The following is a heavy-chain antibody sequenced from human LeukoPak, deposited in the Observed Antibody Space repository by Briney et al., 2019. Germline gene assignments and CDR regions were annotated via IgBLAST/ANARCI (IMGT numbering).Heavy chain of an antibody. Sequence: SGTLSLTCAVSGASISSNWWNWVRQPPGKGLEWIGEIHHSGSANYNPSLKSRVTISLDTSENHFPLRLSSVTAADTAVYYCVRDRGEFSYSHDYWGQGTLVTVSS. J-gene: IGHJ4*02. CDR1: GASISSNW. D-gene: IGHD1-26*01. CDR2: IHHSGSA. V-gene: IGHV4-4*02. CDR3: VRDRGEFSYSHDY.